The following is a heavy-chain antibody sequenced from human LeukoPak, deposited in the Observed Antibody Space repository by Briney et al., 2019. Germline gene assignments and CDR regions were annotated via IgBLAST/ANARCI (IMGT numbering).Heavy chain of an antibody. D-gene: IGHD2/OR15-2a*01. CDR3: MSNYLQGGYYFNT. CDR1: GYSITSGYY. J-gene: IGHJ4*02. CDR2: IYHSGRT. Sequence: SETLSLTCTVSGYSITSGYYWGWIRQPPGKGLEWIGSIYHSGRTFYNPSLKGRVTISVDTSKNQFSLKLTSVTAADTAVYYCMSNYLQGGYYFNTWGQGTLVTVSS. V-gene: IGHV4-38-2*02.